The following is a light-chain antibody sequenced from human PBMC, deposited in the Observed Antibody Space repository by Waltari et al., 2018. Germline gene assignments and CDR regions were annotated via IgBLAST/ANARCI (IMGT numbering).Light chain of an antibody. CDR3: LQRPHWPLT. Sequence: EIVMTQSPATMSLSPGERATLSCRASQSVSSSLVWYQQKPGQAPRLPINGASLPPPFLPARFTGSGSGTDFTLTISSLSPSSFFFSSSLQRPHWPLTFGPGTPLDI. J-gene: IGKJ3*01. CDR2: GAS. CDR1: QSVSSS. V-gene: IGKV3D-15*01.